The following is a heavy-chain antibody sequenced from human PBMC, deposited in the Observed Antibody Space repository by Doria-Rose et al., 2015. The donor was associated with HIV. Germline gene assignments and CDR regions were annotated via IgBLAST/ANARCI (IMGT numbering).Heavy chain of an antibody. Sequence: QESGPVLVKPTETLTLTCTVSGVSLSSPGMGVSWIRQPPGKALEWLADIFSNDERSYKTSLESRLNISRGTAKSQVVLTMTDMDPVDTATYYCARIKSSRWYHKYYFDFWGQGTLVIVSA. CDR2: IFSNDER. CDR1: GVSLSSPGMG. CDR3: ARIKSSRWYHKYYFDF. V-gene: IGHV2-26*01. D-gene: IGHD6-13*01. J-gene: IGHJ4*02.